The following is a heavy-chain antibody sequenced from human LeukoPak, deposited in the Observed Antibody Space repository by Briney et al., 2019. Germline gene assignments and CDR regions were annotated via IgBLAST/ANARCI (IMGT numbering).Heavy chain of an antibody. V-gene: IGHV3-21*01. CDR1: GFTSSSYS. CDR3: ATDCSSATCYPYFFDY. D-gene: IGHD2-2*01. J-gene: IGHJ4*02. Sequence: PGGSLRLSCAASGFTSSSYSMNRVRQAPGKGLEWVSSISSSSSYIYYADSVKGRFTISRDNAKNSLYLQMNSLRAEDTAVYYCATDCSSATCYPYFFDYWGQGTLVTVSS. CDR2: ISSSSSYI.